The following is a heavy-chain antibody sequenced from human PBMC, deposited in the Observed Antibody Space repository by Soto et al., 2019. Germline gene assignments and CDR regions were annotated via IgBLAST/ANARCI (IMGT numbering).Heavy chain of an antibody. CDR3: TRRAKGGAARLLWFGELWGSDY. J-gene: IGHJ4*02. V-gene: IGHV3-73*01. CDR2: IRSKANSYAT. D-gene: IGHD3-10*01. Sequence: LEWVGRIRSKANSYATAYAASVKGSFTISRDDSKNTAYLQMNSLKTEDTAVYYCTRRAKGGAARLLWFGELWGSDYWGQGTLVTVSS.